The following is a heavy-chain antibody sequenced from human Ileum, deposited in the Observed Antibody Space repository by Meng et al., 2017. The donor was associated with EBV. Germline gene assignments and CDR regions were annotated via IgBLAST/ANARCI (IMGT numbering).Heavy chain of an antibody. V-gene: IGHV3-30*03. Sequence: QVKVVESGGVVVQPGRSLRLSCVVSGLTFSKQIIHWIRQAPGEGLDWVAVISSENYTYYSDSVKGRFTITRDNSANTVYLQMDNLGPQDTALYFCTRQGQDLWGQGTLVTRLL. D-gene: IGHD2-15*01. J-gene: IGHJ4*02. CDR3: TRQGQDL. CDR1: GLTFSKQI. CDR2: ISSENYT.